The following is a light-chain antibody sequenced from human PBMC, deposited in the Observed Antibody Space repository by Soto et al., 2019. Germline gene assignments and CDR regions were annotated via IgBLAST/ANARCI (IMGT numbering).Light chain of an antibody. Sequence: QSVLTQPPSVSAAPGQKVTFSCSGSSANIGNNYVSWYQQLPGTAPKLLIYDNNKRPSGIPDRFSDSKSGTSATLAITGLQTGDEADYYCGTWDSSLSAYVFXTGTKVTVL. CDR3: GTWDSSLSAYV. CDR1: SANIGNNY. V-gene: IGLV1-51*01. J-gene: IGLJ1*01. CDR2: DNN.